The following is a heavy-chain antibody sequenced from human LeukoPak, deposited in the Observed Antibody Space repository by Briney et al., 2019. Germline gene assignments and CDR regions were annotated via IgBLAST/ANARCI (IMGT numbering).Heavy chain of an antibody. D-gene: IGHD3-10*01. Sequence: SVKVSCKASGGTFSSYAISWVRQAPGQGLEWMGRIIPIVGIANYAQKFQGRVTITADKSTSTAYMELSSLRSEDTAVYYCARDFGPNGLLWFGELTGYGMDVWGKGTTVTVSS. CDR3: ARDFGPNGLLWFGELTGYGMDV. CDR1: GGTFSSYA. CDR2: IIPIVGIA. J-gene: IGHJ6*04. V-gene: IGHV1-69*04.